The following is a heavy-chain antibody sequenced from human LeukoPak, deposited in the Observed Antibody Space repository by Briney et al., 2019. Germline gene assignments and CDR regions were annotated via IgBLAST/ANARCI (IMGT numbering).Heavy chain of an antibody. CDR2: IYHSGST. CDR1: GGSISSGGYS. CDR3: ARVDTAMAIDY. Sequence: SETLSLTCAVSGGSISSGGYSWSWIRQPPGKGLEWIGYIYHSGSTYYNPSLKSRVTISVDRSKNQFSLKLNSVTAADTAVYYCARVDTAMAIDYWGQGTLVTVSS. V-gene: IGHV4-30-2*01. D-gene: IGHD5-18*01. J-gene: IGHJ4*02.